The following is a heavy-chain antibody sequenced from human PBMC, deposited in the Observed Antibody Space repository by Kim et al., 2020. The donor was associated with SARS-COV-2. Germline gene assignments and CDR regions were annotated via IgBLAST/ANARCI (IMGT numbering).Heavy chain of an antibody. D-gene: IGHD1-7*01. Sequence: SETLSLTCAVYGGSFSGYYWSWIRQPPGKGLEWIGEINHSGSTNYNPSLKSRVTISVDTSKNQFSLKLSSVTAADTAVYYCARGHNWNYARKGYYYYYMDVWGKGTTVTVSS. J-gene: IGHJ6*03. CDR1: GGSFSGYY. CDR3: ARGHNWNYARKGYYYYYMDV. CDR2: INHSGST. V-gene: IGHV4-34*01.